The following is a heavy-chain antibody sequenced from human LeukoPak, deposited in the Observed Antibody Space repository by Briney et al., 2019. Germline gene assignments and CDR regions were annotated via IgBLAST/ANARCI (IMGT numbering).Heavy chain of an antibody. CDR1: GFTFSSYD. CDR3: ARGYASDAFDI. CDR2: IGTAGDT. J-gene: IGHJ3*02. D-gene: IGHD3-16*01. V-gene: IGHV3-13*01. Sequence: GGSLRLSCAASGFTFSSYDMHWVRQATGKGLEWVSAIGTAGDTYYPGSVKGRFTISRENAKNSLYLQMNSLRAGDTAVYYCARGYASDAFDIWGQGTMVTVSS.